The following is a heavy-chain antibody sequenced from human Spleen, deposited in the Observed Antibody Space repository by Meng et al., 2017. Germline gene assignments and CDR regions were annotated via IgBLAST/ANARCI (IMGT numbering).Heavy chain of an antibody. V-gene: IGHV4-31*02. J-gene: IGHJ5*02. CDR3: ASGRFGWFDP. CDR1: VGSLRRGGYY. CDR2: IYYSGRT. D-gene: IGHD3-16*01. Sequence: HVPPRRRVLRLLKPSQTPSLSPTVSVGSLRRGGYYWSCIRQHPRKGLEWIVYIYYSGRTYYNPSLKSRDTISVDTSKNQFSLKLSSVTAADTAVYYCASGRFGWFDPWGQGTLVTVSS.